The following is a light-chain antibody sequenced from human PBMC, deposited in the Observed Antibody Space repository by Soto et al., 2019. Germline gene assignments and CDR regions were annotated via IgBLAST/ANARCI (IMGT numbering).Light chain of an antibody. CDR1: SSDVGGYTY. CDR2: EVT. Sequence: QSFLTQPASVSWSPGRSITISCTGTSSDVGGYTYVSWYQQHPGKAPKLIIYEVTKRPSGVPDRFSGSKSGSTASLTVSGLQAEDEADYYCSSYAGNNNVVFGGGTKVTVL. V-gene: IGLV2-8*01. CDR3: SSYAGNNNVV. J-gene: IGLJ2*01.